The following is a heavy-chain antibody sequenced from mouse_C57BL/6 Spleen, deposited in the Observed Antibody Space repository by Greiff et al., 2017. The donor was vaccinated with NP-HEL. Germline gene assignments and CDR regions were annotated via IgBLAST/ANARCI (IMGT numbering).Heavy chain of an antibody. CDR3: ARGPDYGSHAMDY. Sequence: QVQLQHSGAELVKPGASVKISCKASGYAFSSYWMNWVKQRPGKGLEWIGQIYPGDGDTNYNGKFKGKATLTADNSSSTAYMQLSSLTSEDSAVYFCARGPDYGSHAMDYWGQGTSVTVSS. D-gene: IGHD1-1*01. J-gene: IGHJ4*01. CDR2: IYPGDGDT. V-gene: IGHV1-80*01. CDR1: GYAFSSYW.